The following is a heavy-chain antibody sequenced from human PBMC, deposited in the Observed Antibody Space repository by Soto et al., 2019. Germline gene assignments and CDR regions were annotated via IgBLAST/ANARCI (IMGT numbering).Heavy chain of an antibody. CDR2: INKSDYT. D-gene: IGHD6-6*01. CDR1: GVAFSNNY. J-gene: IGHJ4*02. V-gene: IGHV3-21*04. Sequence: KPXVTLSLTCTVSGVAFSNNYINGVRQAPGKGLEWVSSINKSDYTYYSDSLKGRFTISRDNAKNSLSLQMNTLTAADTAVYYCAREDSFRIAAVSYFWGQGTLVTVSS. CDR3: AREDSFRIAAVSYF.